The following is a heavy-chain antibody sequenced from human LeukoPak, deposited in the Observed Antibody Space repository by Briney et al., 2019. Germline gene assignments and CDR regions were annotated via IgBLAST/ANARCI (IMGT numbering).Heavy chain of an antibody. Sequence: VASVKVSCKASGYTFTSYYMHWVRQAPGQGLEWMGIINPTSGSTTYAQKFQGRVTMTRDTSTSTVYMELSSLRSEDTAVYYCAREDTLSSIEARHLDYWGQGTLVTVSS. CDR2: INPTSGST. CDR3: AREDTLSSIEARHLDY. CDR1: GYTFTSYY. D-gene: IGHD6-6*01. V-gene: IGHV1-46*01. J-gene: IGHJ4*02.